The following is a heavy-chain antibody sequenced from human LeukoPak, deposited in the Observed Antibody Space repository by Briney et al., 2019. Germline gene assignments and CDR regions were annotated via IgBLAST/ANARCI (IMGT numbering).Heavy chain of an antibody. CDR1: GGSISSSSYY. D-gene: IGHD1-26*01. CDR3: ARGALPGWDSFDY. V-gene: IGHV4-39*07. J-gene: IGHJ4*02. Sequence: PSETLSLTCTVSGGSISSSSYYWGWIRQPPGKGLEWIGSIYYSGSTYYNPSLKSRVTISVDTSKNQFSLKLSSVTAADTAVYYCARGALPGWDSFDYWGQGTLVTVSS. CDR2: IYYSGST.